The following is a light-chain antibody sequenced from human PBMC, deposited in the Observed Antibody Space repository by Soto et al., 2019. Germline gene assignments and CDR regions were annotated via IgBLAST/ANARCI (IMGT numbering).Light chain of an antibody. V-gene: IGKV3-15*01. CDR2: VAS. CDR1: QSVNSN. Sequence: EIVMTQSPATLSVSPGERVTLSRRASQSVNSNLAWYQQKPGQTPKLLIYVASTRTTGIPARFTVSGSGTEFTLTISSLQSEDFAIYYCQQYNAWPLTFGGGTKVEFK. J-gene: IGKJ4*01. CDR3: QQYNAWPLT.